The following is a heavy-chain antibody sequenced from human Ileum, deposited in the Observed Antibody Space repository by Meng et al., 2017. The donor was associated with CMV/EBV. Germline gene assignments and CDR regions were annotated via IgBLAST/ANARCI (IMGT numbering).Heavy chain of an antibody. J-gene: IGHJ5*01. CDR1: VTSYY. CDR2: IDGRGTT. CDR3: TRFRIRGVGDQELVRGWFDY. Sequence: VTSYYRAWVRQAPGKGLDWVSTIDGRGTTYYADSVEGRFTISRDKSSNRVYLQLSSLRVEDTAVYYCTRFRIRGVGDQELVRGWFDYWGRGALVTVSS. D-gene: IGHD3-10*01. V-gene: IGHV3-53*01.